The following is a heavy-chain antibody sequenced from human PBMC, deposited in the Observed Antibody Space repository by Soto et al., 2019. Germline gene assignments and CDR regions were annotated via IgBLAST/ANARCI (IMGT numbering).Heavy chain of an antibody. CDR3: ASVTRYCTGGGCNPNWFDP. CDR1: GGSISSGDYY. Sequence: SETLSLTCTVSGGSISSGDYYWSWIRQPPGKGLERIGCIFYTGSTYYNPSLKSRITILVHTSKSQFSLKLTSVTAADTAVYYCASVTRYCTGGGCNPNWFDPWGQGTLVTVSS. CDR2: IFYTGST. D-gene: IGHD2-8*02. J-gene: IGHJ5*02. V-gene: IGHV4-30-4*01.